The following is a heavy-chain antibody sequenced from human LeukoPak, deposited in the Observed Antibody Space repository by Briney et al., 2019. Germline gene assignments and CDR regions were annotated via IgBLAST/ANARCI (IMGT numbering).Heavy chain of an antibody. J-gene: IGHJ4*02. D-gene: IGHD6-13*01. CDR1: GGSFSGYY. CDR2: INHSGST. V-gene: IGHV4-34*01. CDR3: ASSSSWYYFDY. Sequence: KPSETLSLTCAVYGGSFSGYYWSWIRQPPGKGLEWTGEINHSGSTNYNPSLKSRVTISVDTSRNQFSLKLSSVTAADTAVYYCASSSSWYYFDYWGQGTLVTVSS.